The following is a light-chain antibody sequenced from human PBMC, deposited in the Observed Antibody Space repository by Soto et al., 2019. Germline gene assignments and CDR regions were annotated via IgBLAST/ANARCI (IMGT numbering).Light chain of an antibody. Sequence: DIQMTQSPSTLSASVGDRVTITCRASQSISTWLAWYQQKPGKAPKLLIYDASTLESGVPSRFSGSGFGTEFTLTINILQPDDFTNYYCQQYNSYSGTFGQGTKVE. CDR2: DAS. V-gene: IGKV1-5*01. CDR1: QSISTW. J-gene: IGKJ1*01. CDR3: QQYNSYSGT.